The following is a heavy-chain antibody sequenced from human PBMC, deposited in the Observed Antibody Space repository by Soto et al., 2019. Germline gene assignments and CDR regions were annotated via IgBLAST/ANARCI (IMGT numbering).Heavy chain of an antibody. CDR1: GFTFSSYA. D-gene: IGHD3-9*01. CDR3: AKDGHYDILTGYYLGGEAFDI. J-gene: IGHJ3*02. Sequence: VQLLESGGGLVQPGGSLRLSCPASGFTFSSYAMSWVRQAPGKGLEWVSAISGSGGSTYYADSVKGRFTISRDNSKNTLYLQMNSLRAEDTAVYYCAKDGHYDILTGYYLGGEAFDIWGQGTMVTVSS. CDR2: ISGSGGST. V-gene: IGHV3-23*01.